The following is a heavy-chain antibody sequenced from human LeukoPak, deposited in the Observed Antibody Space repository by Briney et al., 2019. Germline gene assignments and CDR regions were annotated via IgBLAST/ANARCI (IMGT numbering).Heavy chain of an antibody. D-gene: IGHD2-21*02. Sequence: GGSLRLSCAASGFTFSTYGMHWVRQTPGKGLEWVAVMSYDGSNIYYGDSVKGRFTISRDNSKNTLYLQINNLRVGDTALYYCAKVTPGSTARKSGLDYWGQGTLVTVSS. CDR1: GFTFSTYG. J-gene: IGHJ4*02. CDR3: AKVTPGSTARKSGLDY. CDR2: MSYDGSNI. V-gene: IGHV3-30*18.